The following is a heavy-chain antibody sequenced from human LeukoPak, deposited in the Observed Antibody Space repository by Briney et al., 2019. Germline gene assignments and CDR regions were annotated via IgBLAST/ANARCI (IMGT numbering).Heavy chain of an antibody. CDR2: ISGSGGST. D-gene: IGHD2-21*01. V-gene: IGHV3-23*01. J-gene: IGHJ4*02. CDR1: GFTFSSYA. Sequence: GGSLRLSCAASGFTFSSYAMSWVRQAPGKGLEWVSAISGSGGSTYYADSVKGRFTISRDNSKNTLYLQMNSLRAEDTAVYYCAKDLTRSRLWTTKSTGFDYWGQGTLVTVSS. CDR3: AKDLTRSRLWTTKSTGFDY.